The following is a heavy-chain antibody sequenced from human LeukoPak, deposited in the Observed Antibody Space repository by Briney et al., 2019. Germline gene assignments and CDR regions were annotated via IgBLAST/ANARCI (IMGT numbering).Heavy chain of an antibody. CDR1: GFTFSSHS. J-gene: IGHJ4*02. V-gene: IGHV3-30*03. CDR3: ARAEDYYDSSGYYSDFDY. CDR2: ISYDGSNK. D-gene: IGHD3-22*01. Sequence: PGGSLRLSCAASGFTFSSHSMNWVRQAPGKGLEWVAVISYDGSNKYYADSVKGRFTISRDNSKNTLYLQMNSLRAEDTAVYYCARAEDYYDSSGYYSDFDYWGQGTLVTVSS.